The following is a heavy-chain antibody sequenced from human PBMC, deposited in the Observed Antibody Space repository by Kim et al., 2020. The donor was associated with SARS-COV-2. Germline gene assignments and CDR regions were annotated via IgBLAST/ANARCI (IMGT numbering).Heavy chain of an antibody. J-gene: IGHJ6*02. CDR2: IYTSGST. CDR1: GGSISSDY. D-gene: IGHD3-3*01. V-gene: IGHV4-4*07. CDR3: ARDVTIFGVVIGMDV. Sequence: SETLSLTCTVSGGSISSDYWSWIRQPAGKGLEWIGRIYTSGSTNYNPSLKSRVTMSVDTSKNQFSLKLSSVTAADTAVYYCARDVTIFGVVIGMDVWGQGTTVTVSS.